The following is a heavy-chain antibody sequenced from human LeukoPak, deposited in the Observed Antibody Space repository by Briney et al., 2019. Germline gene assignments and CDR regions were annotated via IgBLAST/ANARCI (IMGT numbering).Heavy chain of an antibody. CDR3: ARPAYTAAYDL. CDR2: IKQDGSEK. J-gene: IGHJ3*01. V-gene: IGHV3-7*01. Sequence: PGGSLRLSCAASGFTFNSYWMSWVRQAPGKGLEWVANIKQDGSEKYYVDSVKGRFTISRDNAKNTLYLQMNSLRAEDTALYYCARPAYTAAYDLWGRGTMVTVSS. D-gene: IGHD3-16*01. CDR1: GFTFNSYW.